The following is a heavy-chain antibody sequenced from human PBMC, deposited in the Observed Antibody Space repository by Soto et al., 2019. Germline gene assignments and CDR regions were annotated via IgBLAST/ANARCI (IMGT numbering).Heavy chain of an antibody. D-gene: IGHD6-19*01. CDR3: ARERSSGWYVDY. J-gene: IGHJ4*02. Sequence: QVQLVQSGAEVKKPGASVKVSCKASGYTFTSYDINWVRQATGQGLEWMGWMNPNSGNTGYAQKFQGRVTITRNTSISTAYLELSSLRSEETALYYCARERSSGWYVDYWGQGTLVTVSS. CDR1: GYTFTSYD. V-gene: IGHV1-8*01. CDR2: MNPNSGNT.